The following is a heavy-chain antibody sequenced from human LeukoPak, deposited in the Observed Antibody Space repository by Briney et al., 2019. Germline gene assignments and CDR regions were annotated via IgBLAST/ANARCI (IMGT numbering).Heavy chain of an antibody. CDR3: ATDGVKVGPTAFAF. D-gene: IGHD1-26*01. J-gene: IGHJ4*02. V-gene: IGHV3-48*03. CDR2: ISSSGSTI. CDR1: GFTFSSYE. Sequence: GGSLRLSCAASGFTFSSYEMNWVRQAPGQGLEWVSFISSSGSTIYYADSVKGRFTIPRDNAKTSLYLQVHSLRAEDTAVYYCATDGVKVGPTAFAFWGQGTLVTVSS.